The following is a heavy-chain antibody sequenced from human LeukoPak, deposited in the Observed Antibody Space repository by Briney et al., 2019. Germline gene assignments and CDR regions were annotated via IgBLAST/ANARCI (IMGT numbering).Heavy chain of an antibody. CDR2: IYYSGSI. Sequence: PSETLSLTCTVSGGSISNSSKYWGWIRQPPGKGLEWIGNIYYSGSIYYNPSLKSRVAIFVDTSNNQFSLKVSSVTAADTAVYYCARRDWGYYFDYWGQGTLVTVSS. J-gene: IGHJ4*02. D-gene: IGHD7-27*01. CDR1: GGSISNSSKY. CDR3: ARRDWGYYFDY. V-gene: IGHV4-39*01.